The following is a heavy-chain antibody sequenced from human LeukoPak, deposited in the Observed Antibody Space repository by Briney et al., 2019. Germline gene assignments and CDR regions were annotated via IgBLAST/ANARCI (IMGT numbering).Heavy chain of an antibody. Sequence: SETLSLTCAVSGGSISSSNWWSWIRQPPGKGLEWIGEIYHSGSTNYNPSLKSRVTISVDKSKTQFSLKLSSVTAADTAVYYCARDKGRNWNDLADWGQGTLVTVSS. CDR3: ARDKGRNWNDLAD. CDR2: IYHSGST. J-gene: IGHJ4*02. CDR1: GGSISSSNW. D-gene: IGHD1-1*01. V-gene: IGHV4-4*02.